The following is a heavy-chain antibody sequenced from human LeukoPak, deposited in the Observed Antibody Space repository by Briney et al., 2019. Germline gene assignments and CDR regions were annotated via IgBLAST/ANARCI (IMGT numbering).Heavy chain of an antibody. J-gene: IGHJ4*02. Sequence: ASVKVSCKASGYSFTSFYVHWVRQAPGQGPEWMGWINPNNGGTNYARQFQGRVTLTRDTSINTAYMDLTRLTSDDTAVYYCARVEARSSDDSGYPFWGQGTLVTASS. CDR3: ARVEARSSDDSGYPF. CDR1: GYSFTSFY. D-gene: IGHD5-12*01. CDR2: INPNNGGT. V-gene: IGHV1-2*02.